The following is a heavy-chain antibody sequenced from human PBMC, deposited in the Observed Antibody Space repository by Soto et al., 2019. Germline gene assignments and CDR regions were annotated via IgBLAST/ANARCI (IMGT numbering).Heavy chain of an antibody. J-gene: IGHJ6*02. CDR3: ARSYYYYGMDV. CDR1: GYTFTGYY. CDR2: INPNSGGT. Sequence: QVQLVQSGAEVKKPGASVKVSCKASGYTFTGYYMHWVRQAPGQGLEWMGWINPNSGGTSYAQKFQGWVTMTRDTSINTAYMELSRLRSDDTAVYYCARSYYYYGMDVWGQGTTVTVSS. V-gene: IGHV1-2*04.